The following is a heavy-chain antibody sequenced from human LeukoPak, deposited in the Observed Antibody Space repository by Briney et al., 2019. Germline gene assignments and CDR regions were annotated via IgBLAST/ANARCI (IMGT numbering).Heavy chain of an antibody. V-gene: IGHV3-21*01. CDR2: ITSTGNYI. CDR3: ARDRLRERLLGP. J-gene: IGHJ5*02. D-gene: IGHD1-1*01. Sequence: GGSLRLSCAASGFTFSTYSLNWVRQAPGKGLEWVSAITSTGNYISYADSVKGRFTISRDNAKNSLYLQMNSLRAEDTAVYYCARDRLRERLLGPWGQGTLVTVSS. CDR1: GFTFSTYS.